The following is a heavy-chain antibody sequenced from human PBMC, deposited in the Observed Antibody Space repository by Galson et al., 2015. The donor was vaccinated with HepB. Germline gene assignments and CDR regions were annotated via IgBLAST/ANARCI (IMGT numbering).Heavy chain of an antibody. CDR2: ISSSGSTI. Sequence: SLRLSCAASGFTFSSYEMNWVRQAPGKGLEWVSYISSSGSTIYYADSVKGRFTISRDNAKNSLYLQMNSLRAEDTAVYYCAKGGHIVVVTAIPGDFDYWGQGTLVTVSS. CDR3: AKGGHIVVVTAIPGDFDY. CDR1: GFTFSSYE. J-gene: IGHJ4*01. V-gene: IGHV3-48*03. D-gene: IGHD2-21*02.